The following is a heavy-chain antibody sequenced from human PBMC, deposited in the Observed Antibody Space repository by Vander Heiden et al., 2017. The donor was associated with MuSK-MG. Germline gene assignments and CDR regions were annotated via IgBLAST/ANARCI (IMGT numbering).Heavy chain of an antibody. Sequence: EVQLLESGGGLVEPGGSLRLPCAASGFTFSNYTLHWVRPVPGKGLECVSVTSSSGSSTHYADSVKSRFTISRDNSKNTLYLQRNSLRLEDTAVYYWAKRGPFAERRNAFEIW. J-gene: IGHJ3*02. CDR2: TSSSGSST. V-gene: IGHV3-23*01. CDR1: GFTFSNYT. CDR3: AKRGPFAERRNAFEI. D-gene: IGHD1-1*01.